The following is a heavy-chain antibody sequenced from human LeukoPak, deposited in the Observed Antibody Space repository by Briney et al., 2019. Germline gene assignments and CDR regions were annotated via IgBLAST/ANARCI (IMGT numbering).Heavy chain of an antibody. Sequence: SGGSLRLSCAASGFTFSNAWMSWVRQAPGKGLEWVGRIKRNDDGGTTDYAAPVKGRFTISRDDSKNTLYLQMNSLRTEDTAVYYCATDRGPREAYYFDYWGQGTLVTVSS. CDR1: GFTFSNAW. CDR3: ATDRGPREAYYFDY. CDR2: IKRNDDGGTT. D-gene: IGHD1-26*01. V-gene: IGHV3-15*01. J-gene: IGHJ4*02.